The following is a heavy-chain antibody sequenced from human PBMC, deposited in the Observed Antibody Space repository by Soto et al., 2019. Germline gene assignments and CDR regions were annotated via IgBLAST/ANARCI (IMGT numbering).Heavy chain of an antibody. CDR1: GGSISSGSYY. D-gene: IGHD2-2*01. CDR2: IYYSGST. J-gene: IGHJ4*02. Sequence: QVQLQESGPGLVKPSRTLSLTCTVSGGSISSGSYYWSWVRQHPGKGLEWIGYIYYSGSTYNNPSLKSRVTILVDTSKNQVSLKLSSVTAADTAVYYCARAPWEYQPLHRYFDYWGQGTLVTVSS. V-gene: IGHV4-31*03. CDR3: ARAPWEYQPLHRYFDY.